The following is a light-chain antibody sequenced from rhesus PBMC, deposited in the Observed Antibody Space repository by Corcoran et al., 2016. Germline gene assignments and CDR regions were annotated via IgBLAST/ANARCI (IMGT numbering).Light chain of an antibody. J-gene: IGKJ4*01. CDR2: QVS. Sequence: DVVMTQSPLSLPVTPGQPASISCRSSQSLVHSDGKTYLTWLQQKPGQPPRRLIYQVSNRDSGVPDRFSGGGAGTDFTLKISRVEAEDVGVYSCGPGTHVPTFGGGTKVEIK. CDR1: QSLVHSDGKTY. CDR3: GPGTHVPT. V-gene: IGKV2S8*01.